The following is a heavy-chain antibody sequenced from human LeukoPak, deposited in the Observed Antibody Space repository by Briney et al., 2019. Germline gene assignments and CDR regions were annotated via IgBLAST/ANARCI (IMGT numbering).Heavy chain of an antibody. CDR1: GVSLSPSAVG. D-gene: IGHD6-13*01. CDR3: AHKSEGQQLSDY. V-gene: IGHV2-5*02. CDR2: IYCDDDK. J-gene: IGHJ4*02. Sequence: SGPTLVKPTQTLTLTCTFSGVSLSPSAVGVGWIRQPPGRALEWLALIYCDDDKRYSPSLKSRLTITKDTPKNQLVLTMTNMDPVDTATYYCAHKSEGQQLSDYWGQGTLVTVSS.